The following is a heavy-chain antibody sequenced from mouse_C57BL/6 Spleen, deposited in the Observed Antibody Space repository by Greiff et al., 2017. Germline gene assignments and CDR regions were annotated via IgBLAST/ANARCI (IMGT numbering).Heavy chain of an antibody. CDR1: GYTFTSYG. Sequence: QVQLQQSGAELARPGASVKLSCKASGYTFTSYGISWVKPRPGQGLEWIGAIDPRSGNTYYNEQFKVKAIMTADKSSSTAYMELRSLTSEDSAVYYCARSSTIDYGNCECAMDCWGQGATVTVAS. CDR2: IDPRSGNT. CDR3: ARSSTIDYGNCECAMDC. V-gene: IGHV1-81*01. J-gene: IGHJ4*01. D-gene: IGHD2-1*01.